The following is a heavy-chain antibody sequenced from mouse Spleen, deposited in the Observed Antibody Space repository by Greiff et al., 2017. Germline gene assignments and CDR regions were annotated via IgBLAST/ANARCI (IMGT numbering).Heavy chain of an antibody. CDR3: ARESQWLSPFAY. CDR2: INPNNGGT. D-gene: IGHD2-2*01. V-gene: IGHV1-18*01. CDR1: GYTFTDYN. Sequence: EVKLMESGPELVKPGASVKIPCKASGYTFTDYNMDWVKQSHGKSLEWIGDINPNNGGTIYNQKFKGKATLTVDKSSSTAYMELRSLTSEDTAVYYCARESQWLSPFAYWGQGTLVTVSA. J-gene: IGHJ3*01.